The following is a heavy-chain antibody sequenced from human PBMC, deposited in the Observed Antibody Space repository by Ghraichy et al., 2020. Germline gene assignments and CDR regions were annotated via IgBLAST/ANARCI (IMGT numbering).Heavy chain of an antibody. J-gene: IGHJ4*02. Sequence: GGSLRLSCAASGFTFSSYAMSWVRQAPGKGLEWVSAISGSGGSTYYADSVKGQFTISRDNSKNTLYLQMNSLRAEDTAVYYCAKAPPSPYYYDSSGYPDYWGQGTLVTVSS. CDR1: GFTFSSYA. CDR3: AKAPPSPYYYDSSGYPDY. D-gene: IGHD3-22*01. V-gene: IGHV3-23*01. CDR2: ISGSGGST.